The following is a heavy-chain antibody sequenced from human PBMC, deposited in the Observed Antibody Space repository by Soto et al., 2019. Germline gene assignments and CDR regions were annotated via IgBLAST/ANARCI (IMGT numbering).Heavy chain of an antibody. D-gene: IGHD6-19*01. CDR3: AAGPAVAGPDDY. CDR2: ISWNSGSI. J-gene: IGHJ4*02. Sequence: SLRLSCAASGFTFDDYAMHWVRQAPGKGLEWVSGISWNSGSIGYADSVKGRFTISRDNAKNSLYLQMNSLRAEDTALYYCAAGPAVAGPDDYWGQGTLVTVSS. V-gene: IGHV3-9*01. CDR1: GFTFDDYA.